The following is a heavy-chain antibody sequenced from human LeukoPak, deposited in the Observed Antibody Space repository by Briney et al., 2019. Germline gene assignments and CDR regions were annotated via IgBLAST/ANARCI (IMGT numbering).Heavy chain of an antibody. V-gene: IGHV2-5*02. CDR2: ISWDDDK. D-gene: IGHD6-19*01. CDR3: SHRVSGWYEEYLDE. CDR1: AISLSTSSVR. J-gene: IGHJ4*02. Sequence: YGPTLVKPTQTLTLSCTFSAISLSTSSVRVGWIRQPPGTAMEWPALISWDDDKRYSQALKSRLTITKHDSKNQEVLTMTSMDPVDTATYYCSHRVSGWYEEYLDEWGQETLVTDCS.